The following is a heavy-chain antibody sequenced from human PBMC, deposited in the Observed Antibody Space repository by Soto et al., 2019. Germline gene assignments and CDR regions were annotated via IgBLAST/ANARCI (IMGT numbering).Heavy chain of an antibody. CDR3: VRHSGAGSANYLGMAV. Sequence: QLQLQQSGPGLVKPSETLSLTCTVSGVPISTNDYHWGWIRQPPGEGLDWIASIFYTGTTYYKSSLRRRLTLSIDTSKMQCSLQLSSVTDTDTAIYYCVRHSGAGSANYLGMAVWGQGTTVTVSS. D-gene: IGHD1-26*01. CDR1: GVPISTNDYH. CDR2: IFYTGTT. V-gene: IGHV4-39*01. J-gene: IGHJ6*02.